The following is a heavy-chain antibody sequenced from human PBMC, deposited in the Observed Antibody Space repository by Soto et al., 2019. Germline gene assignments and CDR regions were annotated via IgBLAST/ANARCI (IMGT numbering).Heavy chain of an antibody. CDR1: GFTFSSYA. D-gene: IGHD2-15*01. CDR3: ARDHGWPGYCSGDSRYGHYLYSMDV. V-gene: IGHV3-64*01. CDR2: ITSDGGTT. Sequence: EVQLVESGGGLVQPGGSLRLSCAASGFTFSSYAIHWVRQAPGKGLEYVSAITSDGGTTYYANSVKGRFIISRDNSKNRLYLQMGSLRSVDMAVYYFARDHGWPGYCSGDSRYGHYLYSMDVWGKGPTVTVSS. J-gene: IGHJ6*03.